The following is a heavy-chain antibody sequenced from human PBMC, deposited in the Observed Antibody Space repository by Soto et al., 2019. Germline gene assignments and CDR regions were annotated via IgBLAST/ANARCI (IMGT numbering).Heavy chain of an antibody. V-gene: IGHV4-61*01. J-gene: IGHJ4*02. CDR1: GVSVSSGSFY. Sequence: KASETLSLTCTVSGVSVSSGSFYWAWIRQPPGKGLEWIGFGSYSGTTNYKPSLKSRVTISVDTSRSQISLKVSSLTAADTAVYYCARRETVTQFDYWGGATLATLSS. D-gene: IGHD4-17*01. CDR2: GSYSGTT. CDR3: ARRETVTQFDY.